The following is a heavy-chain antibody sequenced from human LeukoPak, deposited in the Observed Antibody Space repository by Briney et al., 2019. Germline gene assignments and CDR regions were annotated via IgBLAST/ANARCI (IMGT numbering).Heavy chain of an antibody. CDR3: VRDRMDTGTYFDY. CDR1: GYTFTTYG. D-gene: IGHD5-18*01. J-gene: IGHJ4*02. Sequence: ASVKVSCKSSGYTFTTYGITWVRQAPGQGLEWMGWISTYNGNTNYAQKLQGRVTMTTDTSTSTAYMELRSLRSDDTAMYYGVRDRMDTGTYFDYRGQGTLVTVSS. CDR2: ISTYNGNT. V-gene: IGHV1-18*01.